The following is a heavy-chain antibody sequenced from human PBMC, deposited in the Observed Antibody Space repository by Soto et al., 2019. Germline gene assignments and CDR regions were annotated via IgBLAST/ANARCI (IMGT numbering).Heavy chain of an antibody. Sequence: ASVKVSCKASGGTFSSYAISWVRQAPGQGLEWMGGIIPIFGTANYAQKFQGRVAITADKSTSTAYMELSSLRSEDTAVYYCARDRRVVAEVVDYYGMDVWGQGTTVIVS. V-gene: IGHV1-69*06. CDR2: IIPIFGTA. D-gene: IGHD2-2*01. CDR3: ARDRRVVAEVVDYYGMDV. CDR1: GGTFSSYA. J-gene: IGHJ6*02.